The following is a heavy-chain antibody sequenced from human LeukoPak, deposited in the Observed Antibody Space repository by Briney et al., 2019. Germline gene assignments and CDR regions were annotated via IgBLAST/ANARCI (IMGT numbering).Heavy chain of an antibody. D-gene: IGHD3-10*01. CDR3: ARHGGSIY. CDR1: GFTFSSYS. V-gene: IGHV3-48*01. CDR2: ISSSSSTI. J-gene: IGHJ4*02. Sequence: GGSLRLSCAASGFTFSSYSMNWVRQAPGKGLEWVSYISSSSSTIYYADSVKGRFTISRDNAKNSLYLQMNSLRAEDTAVYYCARHGGSIYWGQGTLVTVSS.